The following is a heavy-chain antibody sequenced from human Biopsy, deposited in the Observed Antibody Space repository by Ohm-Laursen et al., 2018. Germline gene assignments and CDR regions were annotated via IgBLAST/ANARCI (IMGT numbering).Heavy chain of an antibody. J-gene: IGHJ6*02. CDR1: GFTFSDYY. V-gene: IGHV3-11*01. D-gene: IGHD5-24*01. CDR2: ITSGGSTT. CDR3: ARDVEGFYSYAMDV. Sequence: SLRLSCAASGFTFSDYYMSWIRQAPGKGLEWVSYITSGGSTTDYADSVKGRFTISRDNAKSFLLLQMNSLRAEDTAVYYCARDVEGFYSYAMDVWGQGTTVTVSS.